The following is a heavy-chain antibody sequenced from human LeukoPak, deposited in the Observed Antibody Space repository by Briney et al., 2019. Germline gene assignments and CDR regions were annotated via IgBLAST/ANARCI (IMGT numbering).Heavy chain of an antibody. CDR2: IKGDASEK. J-gene: IGHJ5*02. D-gene: IGHD6-19*01. Sequence: GGSLTLSCAVSGFSINNYWMTWYRQAPGKGLECVAHIKGDASEKYYLDSVKGRFTISRDNAKNSLYLQMNSVRAEDTAVYYCARQAGVTWGQGTLVTVSS. V-gene: IGHV3-7*01. CDR3: ARQAGVT. CDR1: GFSINNYW.